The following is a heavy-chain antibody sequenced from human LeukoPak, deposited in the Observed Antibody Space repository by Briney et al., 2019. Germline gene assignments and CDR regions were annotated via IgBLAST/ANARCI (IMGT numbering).Heavy chain of an antibody. J-gene: IGHJ4*02. CDR1: GYTFTGYY. CDR2: INPNSGGT. D-gene: IGHD3-10*01. V-gene: IGHV1-2*02. Sequence: GASVKVSCKASGYTFTGYYMHWVRQAPGQGLEWMGWINPNSGGTNYAQKFQGRVTMTRDTSISTAYMELSRLRSGDTAVYYCARGGYYGSGSPQYWGQGTLVTVSS. CDR3: ARGGYYGSGSPQY.